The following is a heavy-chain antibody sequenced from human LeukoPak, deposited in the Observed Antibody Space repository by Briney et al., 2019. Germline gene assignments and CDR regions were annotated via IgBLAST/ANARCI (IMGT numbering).Heavy chain of an antibody. D-gene: IGHD2-15*01. J-gene: IGHJ4*02. CDR2: ISGSGGST. CDR1: GFTFSSYS. V-gene: IGHV3-23*01. CDR3: ASLVVVAATPSPGFDY. Sequence: PGGSLRLSCAASGFTFSSYSMNWVRQAPGKGLEWVSAISGSGGSTYYADSVKGRFTISRDNSKNTLYLQMNSLRAEDTAVYYCASLVVVAATPSPGFDYWGQGTLVTVSS.